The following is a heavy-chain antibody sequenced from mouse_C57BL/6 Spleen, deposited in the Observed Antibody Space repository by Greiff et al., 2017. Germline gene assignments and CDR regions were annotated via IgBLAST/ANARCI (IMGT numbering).Heavy chain of an antibody. CDR2: INPNNGGT. CDR1: GYTFTDYY. CDR3: ARGGFRGKNAMDY. J-gene: IGHJ4*01. Sequence: VQLKESGPELVKPGASVKISCKASGYTFTDYYMNWVKQSHGKSLEWIGDINPNNGGTSYNQKFKGKATLTVDKSSSTAYMELRSLTSEDSAVYYCARGGFRGKNAMDYWGQGTSVTVSS. V-gene: IGHV1-26*01.